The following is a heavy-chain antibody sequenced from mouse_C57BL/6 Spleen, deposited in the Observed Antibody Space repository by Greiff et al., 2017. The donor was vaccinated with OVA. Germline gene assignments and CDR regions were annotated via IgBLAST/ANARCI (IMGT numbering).Heavy chain of an antibody. V-gene: IGHV1-55*01. J-gene: IGHJ4*01. CDR2: IYPGSGST. CDR1: GYTFTSYW. Sequence: QVQLKQPGAELVKPGASVKMSCKASGYTFTSYWITWVKQRPGQGLEWIGDIYPGSGSTNYNEKFKSKATLTVDTSSSTAYMQLSSLTSEDSAVYYCARVELSYAMDYWGQGTSVTVSS. CDR3: ARVELSYAMDY.